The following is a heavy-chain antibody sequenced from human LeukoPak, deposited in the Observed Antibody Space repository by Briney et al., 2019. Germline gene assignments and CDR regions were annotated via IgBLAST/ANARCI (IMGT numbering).Heavy chain of an antibody. D-gene: IGHD6-13*01. J-gene: IGHJ4*02. CDR3: ARVRMRGYSRTPPLGY. CDR1: GYTFTSYD. Sequence: ASVKVSCKASGYTFTSYDINWVRQATGQGLEWMGWMNPSSGNTGYAQKFQGRVTMTRNTSISTAYMELSSLRSEDTAVYYCARVRMRGYSRTPPLGYWGQGTLVTVSS. V-gene: IGHV1-8*01. CDR2: MNPSSGNT.